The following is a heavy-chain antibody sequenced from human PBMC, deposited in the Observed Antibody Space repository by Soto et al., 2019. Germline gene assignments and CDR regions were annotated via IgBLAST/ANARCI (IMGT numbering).Heavy chain of an antibody. V-gene: IGHV1-18*04. J-gene: IGHJ4*02. CDR2: ISAYNGNT. D-gene: IGHD1-26*01. CDR1: GYLFTAYS. Sequence: GASVKVSCKASGYLFTAYSMHWVRLAPGQGLEWMGWISAYNGNTNYAQKLQGRVTMTTDTSTSTAYMELRSLRSDDTAVYYCARDKSGSYFGYWGQGTLVTVSS. CDR3: ARDKSGSYFGY.